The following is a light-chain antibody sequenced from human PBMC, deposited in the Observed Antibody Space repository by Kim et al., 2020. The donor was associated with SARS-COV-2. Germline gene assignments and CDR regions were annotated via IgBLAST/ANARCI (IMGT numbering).Light chain of an antibody. CDR1: SLRTYY. Sequence: SSELTKDPAVSVALGQTVRITCQGDSLRTYYTKWFQQKPGQAPIVVFYGKNNRPSGIPDRVSGSSSGNTASLTITATQAGDESDCYCNSRDNNDNVLFGGGTRLTVL. V-gene: IGLV3-19*01. J-gene: IGLJ2*01. CDR3: NSRDNNDNVL. CDR2: GKN.